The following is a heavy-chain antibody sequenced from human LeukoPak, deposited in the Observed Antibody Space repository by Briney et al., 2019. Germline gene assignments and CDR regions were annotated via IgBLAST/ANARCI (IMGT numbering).Heavy chain of an antibody. J-gene: IGHJ4*02. CDR1: GYTFASYD. CDR3: ARDPVSIAARFFDY. V-gene: IGHV1-8*01. Sequence: ASVKVSCKASGYTFASYDINWVRQATGQGLEWMGWMNPNSGNTGYAQKFQGRVTMTRNTSISTAYMELSSLRSEDTAVYYCARDPVSIAARFFDYWGQGTLVTVSS. CDR2: MNPNSGNT. D-gene: IGHD6-6*01.